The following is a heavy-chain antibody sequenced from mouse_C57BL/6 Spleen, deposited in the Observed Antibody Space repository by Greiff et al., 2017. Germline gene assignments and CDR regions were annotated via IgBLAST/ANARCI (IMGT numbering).Heavy chain of an antibody. V-gene: IGHV1-82*01. D-gene: IGHD1-1*02. J-gene: IGHJ2*01. CDR1: GYAFSSSW. CDR3: AKYYGPYGDYFDD. Sequence: QVQLQQSGPELVKPGASVKISCKASGYAFSSSWMNWVKQRPGKGLEWIGRIYPGDGDTNYNGKFKGKATLTADKSSSTAYMQLSSLTSEDSAVYFWAKYYGPYGDYFDDGGKGTTLTVSS. CDR2: IYPGDGDT.